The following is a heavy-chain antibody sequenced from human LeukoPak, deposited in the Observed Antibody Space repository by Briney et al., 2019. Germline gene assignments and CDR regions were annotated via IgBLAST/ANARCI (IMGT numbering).Heavy chain of an antibody. Sequence: ASVKVSCKASGYTFTCYYMHWVRQALGQGLEWMGWINPNSGGTNYAQKFQGWVTMTRDTSISTAYMELSRLRSDDTAVYYCASGIAAAGIGGTDYYGMDVWGQGTTVTVSS. CDR3: ASGIAAAGIGGTDYYGMDV. CDR1: GYTFTCYY. J-gene: IGHJ6*02. V-gene: IGHV1-2*04. CDR2: INPNSGGT. D-gene: IGHD6-13*01.